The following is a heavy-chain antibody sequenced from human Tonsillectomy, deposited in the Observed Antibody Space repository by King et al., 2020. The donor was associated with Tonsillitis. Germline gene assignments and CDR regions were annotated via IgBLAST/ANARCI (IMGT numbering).Heavy chain of an antibody. V-gene: IGHV3-30*18. J-gene: IGHJ4*02. CDR2: VSYGGYTK. D-gene: IGHD1-1*01. CDR3: TKERLENINNWSADFDD. CDR1: GFTFSSYG. Sequence: VQLVESGGNVVQPGRTLRLSCAASGFTFSSYGIHWVRQAPGKGLEWVAVVSYGGYTKYYADSVKGRFTISRDNSENMVYLQMNSLRVEDTAVHYCTKERLENINNWSADFDDWGQGTLVTVSS.